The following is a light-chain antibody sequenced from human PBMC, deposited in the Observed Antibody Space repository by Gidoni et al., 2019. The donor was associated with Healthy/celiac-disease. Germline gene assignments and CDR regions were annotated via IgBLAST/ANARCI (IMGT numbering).Light chain of an antibody. CDR1: HGISSY. CDR2: AAS. Sequence: AIRMTQSPSSLSASTGDRVTITCRASHGISSYLAWYQQKPGKAPKILIYAASTFQSGVPSRFSGSGSGTDVTLTISCLQSEDFATYYCQQYYSYPAYTFGQGTKLEIK. V-gene: IGKV1-8*01. J-gene: IGKJ2*01. CDR3: QQYYSYPAYT.